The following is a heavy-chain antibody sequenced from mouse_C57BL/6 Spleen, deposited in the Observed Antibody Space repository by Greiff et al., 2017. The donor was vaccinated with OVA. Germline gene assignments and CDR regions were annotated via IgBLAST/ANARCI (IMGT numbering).Heavy chain of an antibody. CDR3: AREGYGSSYGNAMDY. Sequence: EVKLMESGPVLVKPGASVKMSCKASGYTFTDYYMNWVKQSHGKSLEWIGVINPYNGGTSYNQKFKGKATLTVDKSSSTAYMELNSLTSEDSAVYYCAREGYGSSYGNAMDYWGQGTSVTVSS. CDR1: GYTFTDYY. CDR2: INPYNGGT. J-gene: IGHJ4*01. V-gene: IGHV1-19*01. D-gene: IGHD1-1*01.